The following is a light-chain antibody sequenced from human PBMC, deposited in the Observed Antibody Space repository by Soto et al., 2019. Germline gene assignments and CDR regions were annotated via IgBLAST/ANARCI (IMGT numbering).Light chain of an antibody. CDR1: QSVSSY. CDR3: QQRSNWPPYT. Sequence: EIVLTQSPATLSLSPGERATLSCRASQSVSSYLAWYQQKPGQAPRLLIYDASNRATVIPARFSGSGSGTGFKLTITSLEPEYVAVDYCQQRSNWPPYTFGQGTKVEIK. CDR2: DAS. J-gene: IGKJ2*01. V-gene: IGKV3-11*01.